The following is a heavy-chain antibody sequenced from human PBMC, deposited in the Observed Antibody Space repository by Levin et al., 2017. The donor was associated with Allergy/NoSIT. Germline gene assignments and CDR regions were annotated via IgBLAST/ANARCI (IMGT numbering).Heavy chain of an antibody. CDR3: ARGLLLWFGELISPFDY. CDR1: GFTFSSYA. D-gene: IGHD3-10*01. Sequence: SCAASGFTFSSYAMHWVRQAPGKGLEWVAVISYDGSNKYYADSVKGRFTISRDNSKNTLYLQMNSLRAEDTAVYYCARGLLLWFGELISPFDYWGQGTLVTVSS. V-gene: IGHV3-30-3*01. CDR2: ISYDGSNK. J-gene: IGHJ4*02.